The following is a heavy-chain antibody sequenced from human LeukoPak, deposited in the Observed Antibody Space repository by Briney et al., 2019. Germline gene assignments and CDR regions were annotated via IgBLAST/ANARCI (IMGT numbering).Heavy chain of an antibody. CDR2: IIPVFETG. CDR1: GGIFSTYA. V-gene: IGHV1-69*05. Sequence: SVKVSCKXSGGIFSTYALMWLRQAPGQGHEWLGGIIPVFETGTYAQKFQGRVSITRDETTDKAYMELRSLRSDDTAVYYCARVNGDYGGVLDYWGQGTLVTDSS. D-gene: IGHD4-17*01. J-gene: IGHJ4*02. CDR3: ARVNGDYGGVLDY.